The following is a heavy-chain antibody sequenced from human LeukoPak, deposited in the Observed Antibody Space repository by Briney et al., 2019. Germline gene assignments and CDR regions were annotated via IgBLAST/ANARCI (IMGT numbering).Heavy chain of an antibody. CDR2: ISYDGSNK. CDR1: GFTFSSYG. D-gene: IGHD1-14*01. J-gene: IGHJ4*02. Sequence: GGSLRLSCAASGFTFSSYGMHWVRQAPGKGLEWVAVISYDGSNKYYADSVKGRFTISRDNSKNTLYLQMNSLRAEGTAVYYCAKGPGPEENYWGQGTLVTVSS. CDR3: AKGPGPEENY. V-gene: IGHV3-30*18.